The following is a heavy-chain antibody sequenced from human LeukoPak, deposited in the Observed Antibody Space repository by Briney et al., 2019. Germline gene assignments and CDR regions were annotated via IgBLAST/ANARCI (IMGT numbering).Heavy chain of an antibody. CDR1: GYTFTSYG. CDR2: ISAYNGNT. J-gene: IGHJ6*02. D-gene: IGHD6-13*01. Sequence: ASVKVSCKASGYTFTSYGISCVRQAPGQGLEWMGWISAYNGNTNYAQKLQGRVTMTTDTSTSTAYMELRSLRSDDTAVYYCARGTIAAAGYYYYGMDVWGQGTTVTVSS. V-gene: IGHV1-18*01. CDR3: ARGTIAAAGYYYYGMDV.